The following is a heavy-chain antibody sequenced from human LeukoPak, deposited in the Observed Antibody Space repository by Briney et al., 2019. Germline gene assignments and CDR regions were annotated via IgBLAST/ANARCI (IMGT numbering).Heavy chain of an antibody. CDR1: GFTFSTYW. Sequence: GGSLRLSCAASGFTFSTYWMHWVRQVPGKGLLWVSRINDVSGSTYADSVKGRFIISRDNAKNSLYLQMNSVRAEDTAVYYCAREGTFGDYRASGDHWGQGALVTVSS. CDR3: AREGTFGDYRASGDH. V-gene: IGHV3-74*01. J-gene: IGHJ4*02. D-gene: IGHD2-21*02. CDR2: INDVSGS.